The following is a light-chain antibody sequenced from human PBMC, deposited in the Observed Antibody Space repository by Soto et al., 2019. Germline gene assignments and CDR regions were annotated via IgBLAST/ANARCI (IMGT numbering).Light chain of an antibody. CDR3: QQFNSYPIT. J-gene: IGKJ5*01. V-gene: IGKV1-13*02. CDR2: DVS. CDR1: QDIRGA. Sequence: AIQVTQSPSSLSAPVGDRVTITCRASQDIRGALAWYQQKPGKAPKLLIYDVSTLESGVPSRFSVSGSGTEFTLTISSLQPEYVGTYDCQQFNSYPITFGHGTRLEIK.